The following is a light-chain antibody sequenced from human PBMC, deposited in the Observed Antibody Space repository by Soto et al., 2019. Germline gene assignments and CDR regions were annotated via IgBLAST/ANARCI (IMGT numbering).Light chain of an antibody. J-gene: IGLJ1*01. CDR2: EVS. CDR1: SSDVGGYNY. CDR3: SSYSSSTTRV. Sequence: QSALTKPASVSGSPGQSITISCTGTSSDVGGYNYVSWYQQYPGEAPKLMIYEVSNRPSGVSNRFSASKSGNTASLTISGLQAEDEADYYCSSYSSSTTRVFGTGTKVTVL. V-gene: IGLV2-14*01.